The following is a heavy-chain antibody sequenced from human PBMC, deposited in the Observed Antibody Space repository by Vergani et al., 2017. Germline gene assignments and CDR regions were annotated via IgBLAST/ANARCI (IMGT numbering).Heavy chain of an antibody. D-gene: IGHD5-12*01. CDR1: GFSFRTYW. V-gene: IGHV3-7*01. J-gene: IGHJ4*02. CDR2: IKQDGSEK. CDR3: ARDSRYIVATSSDY. Sequence: EVQLVESGGGLVQPGGSLRLSCAASGFSFRTYWMSWVRQAPGKGLEWVANIKQDGSEKYYVDSVKGRFTISRDNAKNSLYLQMNSLRAEDTAVYYCARDSRYIVATSSDYWGQGTLVTVSS.